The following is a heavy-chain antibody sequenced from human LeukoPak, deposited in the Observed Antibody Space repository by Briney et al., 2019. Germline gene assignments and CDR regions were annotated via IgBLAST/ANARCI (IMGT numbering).Heavy chain of an antibody. CDR1: GGSFSGYY. D-gene: IGHD3-3*01. J-gene: IGHJ6*02. Sequence: SETLSLTCAVYGGSFSGYYWSWIRQPPGKGLEWIGEINHSGSTNYNPSLKGRVTISVDTSKNQFSLKLSSVTAADTAVYYCARAGRSSYYDFWSGYEVKDYYGMDVWGQGTTVTVSS. CDR2: INHSGST. CDR3: ARAGRSSYYDFWSGYEVKDYYGMDV. V-gene: IGHV4-34*01.